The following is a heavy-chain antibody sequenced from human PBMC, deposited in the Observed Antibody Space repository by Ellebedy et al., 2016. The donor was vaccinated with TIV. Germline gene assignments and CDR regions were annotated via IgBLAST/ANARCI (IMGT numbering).Heavy chain of an antibody. Sequence: GESLKISCAASGFTFSSYGMHWVRQAPGKGLEWVAVIWYDGSNKYYADSVKGLFTISRDNSKNTLYLQMNSLRAEDTAVYYCAREVRYGMDVWGQGTTVTVSS. V-gene: IGHV3-33*01. D-gene: IGHD3-22*01. J-gene: IGHJ6*02. CDR2: IWYDGSNK. CDR1: GFTFSSYG. CDR3: AREVRYGMDV.